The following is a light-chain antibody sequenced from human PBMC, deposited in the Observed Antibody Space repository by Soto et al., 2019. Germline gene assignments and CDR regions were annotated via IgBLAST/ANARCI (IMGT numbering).Light chain of an antibody. CDR3: QQYTGLPRT. J-gene: IGKJ1*01. CDR2: GTS. Sequence: EIVLTQSPGTLSLSPGDGATLSCRASQSVTRNSLAWLQQIPGPAPRLLIFGTSTTATGIPDRFSGSGSGTDLTLTISRLEPEAFAVYYCQQYTGLPRTFGQGTKVDIK. CDR1: QSVTRNS. V-gene: IGKV3-20*01.